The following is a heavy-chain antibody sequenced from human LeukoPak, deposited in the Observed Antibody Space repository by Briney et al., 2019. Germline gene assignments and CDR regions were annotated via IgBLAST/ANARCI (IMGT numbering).Heavy chain of an antibody. CDR1: GFTFRSYA. CDR2: IRSNGDTT. V-gene: IGHV3-23*01. J-gene: IGHJ4*02. Sequence: GGSLRLSCAASGFTFRSYAMNWVRQAPGKGLEWVSTIRSNGDTTYNADSVKGRFTISRDNSKNTLYLELNSLRVEDTATFYCAKGQELDDGVFDSWGQGTMVTVSS. D-gene: IGHD1-1*01. CDR3: AKGQELDDGVFDS.